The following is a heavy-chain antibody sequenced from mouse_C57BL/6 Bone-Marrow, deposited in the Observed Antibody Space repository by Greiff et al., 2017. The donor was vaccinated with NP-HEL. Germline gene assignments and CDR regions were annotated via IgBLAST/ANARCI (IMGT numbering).Heavy chain of an antibody. J-gene: IGHJ3*01. D-gene: IGHD2-5*01. Sequence: QVQLQQSGAELARPGASVKLSCKASGYTFTSYGISWVKQRTGQGLEWIGEIYPRSGNTYYNEKFKGKATLTADKSSSTAYMELRSLTSEDSAVYFFARSKAYYSNYVTFAYWGQGTLVTVSA. V-gene: IGHV1-81*01. CDR2: IYPRSGNT. CDR1: GYTFTSYG. CDR3: ARSKAYYSNYVTFAY.